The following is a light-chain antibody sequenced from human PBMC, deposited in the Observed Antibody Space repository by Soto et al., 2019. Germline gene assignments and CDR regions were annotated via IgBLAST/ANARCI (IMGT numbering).Light chain of an antibody. CDR2: DVS. CDR1: SSDVGGYNY. CDR3: SSYTSSSTPYA. Sequence: QSALTQPASGSGSPGQSVTISCTGTSSDVGGYNYVSWYQQHPGKAPKLMIYDVSNRPSGVSNRFSGSKSGNTASLTISWLQAEEEADYYGSSYTSSSTPYAFGSGTQLTVL. J-gene: IGLJ1*01. V-gene: IGLV2-14*01.